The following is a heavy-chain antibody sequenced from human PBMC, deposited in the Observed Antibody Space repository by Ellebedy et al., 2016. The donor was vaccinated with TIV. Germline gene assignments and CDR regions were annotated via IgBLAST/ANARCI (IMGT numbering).Heavy chain of an antibody. V-gene: IGHV3-23*01. CDR3: ARDPVGVGPAFDV. J-gene: IGHJ3*01. Sequence: GESLKISCAASGLTFSSLSMGWVRQAPGKGLEWVSGIIASVGTTYYADSVKGRFTISRDNSKDTLFLQMNSLRAEDTAIYFCARDPVGVGPAFDVWGQGTMVTVSS. D-gene: IGHD4-23*01. CDR1: GLTFSSLS. CDR2: IIASVGTT.